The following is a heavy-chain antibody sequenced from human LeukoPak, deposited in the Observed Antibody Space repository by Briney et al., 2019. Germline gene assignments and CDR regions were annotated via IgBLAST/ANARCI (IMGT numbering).Heavy chain of an antibody. D-gene: IGHD4-17*01. CDR1: AFTFSDYE. CDR3: ARDDKGYGDWFDP. V-gene: IGHV3-48*03. Sequence: GGSLRLSCAASAFTFSDYEMNWVRQAPGKGLEWVSYISSSGDTIYYADSVKGRFTISRDNAKNSLYLQMNSLRAEDTAVYYCARDDKGYGDWFDPWGQGTLVTVSS. CDR2: ISSSGDTI. J-gene: IGHJ5*02.